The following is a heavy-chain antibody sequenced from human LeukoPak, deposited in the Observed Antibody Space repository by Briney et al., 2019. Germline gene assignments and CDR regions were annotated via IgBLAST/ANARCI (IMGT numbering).Heavy chain of an antibody. Sequence: ASVKVSCKASGGTFSSYAISWVRQATGQGLEWMGWMNPNSGNTGYAQKFQGRVTMTRNTSISTAYMELSSLRSEDTAVYYCARGINIMVRGVIIGSQRLDYWGQGTLVTVSS. V-gene: IGHV1-8*02. J-gene: IGHJ4*02. CDR3: ARGINIMVRGVIIGSQRLDY. D-gene: IGHD3-10*01. CDR1: GGTFSSYA. CDR2: MNPNSGNT.